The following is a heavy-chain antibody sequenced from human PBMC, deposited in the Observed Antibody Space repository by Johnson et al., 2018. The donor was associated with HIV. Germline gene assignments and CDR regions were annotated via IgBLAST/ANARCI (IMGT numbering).Heavy chain of an antibody. CDR1: GFTFGSNA. CDR3: AKDLRCSWGSAFDI. Sequence: VQLVESGGGLVQPGRSLRLSCSGSGFTFGSNAMYWVRQAPGKGLEWVSYVTSGGDNKYYADSVKGRFTISRDNSKNSLYLQMNSLRAEDTAVYYCAKDLRCSWGSAFDIWGQGTMVTVSS. D-gene: IGHD6-13*01. V-gene: IGHV3-48*03. CDR2: VTSGGDNK. J-gene: IGHJ3*02.